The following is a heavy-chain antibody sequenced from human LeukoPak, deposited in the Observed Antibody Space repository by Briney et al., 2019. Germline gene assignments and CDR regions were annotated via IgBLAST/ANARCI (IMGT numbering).Heavy chain of an antibody. CDR1: GFTFSSYG. CDR3: ANPTCSSTSCYLGY. J-gene: IGHJ4*02. V-gene: IGHV3-30*02. CDR2: IRYDGSNK. D-gene: IGHD2-2*01. Sequence: PGGSLRLSCAASGFTFSSYGMHWVRQAPGKGLEWVAFIRYDGSNKYYADSVKGRFTISRDNSKNTLYLQMNSLRAEDTAVYYCANPTCSSTSCYLGYWGQGTLVTVSS.